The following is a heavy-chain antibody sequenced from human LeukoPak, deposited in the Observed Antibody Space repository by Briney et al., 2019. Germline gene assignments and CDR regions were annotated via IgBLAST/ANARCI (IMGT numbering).Heavy chain of an antibody. CDR2: IYYSGST. D-gene: IGHD2-21*02. V-gene: IGHV4-61*08. Sequence: SETLSLTCTVSGGSISSGGYYWSWIRQHPGKGLEWIGYIYYSGSTNYNPSLKSRVTISVDTSKNQFSLKLSSVTAADTAVYYCARGGTATDYFDYWGQGTLVTVSS. J-gene: IGHJ4*02. CDR3: ARGGTATDYFDY. CDR1: GGSISSGGYY.